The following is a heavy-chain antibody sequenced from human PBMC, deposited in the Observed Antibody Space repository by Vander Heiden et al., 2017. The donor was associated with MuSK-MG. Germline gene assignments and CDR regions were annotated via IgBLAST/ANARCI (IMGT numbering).Heavy chain of an antibody. V-gene: IGHV3-15*01. CDR2: IKSKTDSGTT. CDR1: GFTGSDGG. J-gene: IGHJ5*02. D-gene: IGHD2-8*01. CDR3: TALRLT. Sequence: EVQLVESGGGLVKPGGSLRLSCAASGFTGSDGGMSWVRRGPRRGLEWVGGIKSKTDSGTTDYVKPVKGRFTISRDDSTDALYLQMNSLKTEDRAVYYCTALRLTWGQGTLVTVSS.